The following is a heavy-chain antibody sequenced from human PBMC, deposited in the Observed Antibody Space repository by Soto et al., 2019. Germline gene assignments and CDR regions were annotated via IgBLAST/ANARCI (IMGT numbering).Heavy chain of an antibody. D-gene: IGHD6-13*01. CDR1: GFTVSSNY. Sequence: ESGGGLVQPGGSLRLSCAASGFTVSSNYMSWVRQAPGKGLEWVSVIYSGGSTYYADSVKGRFTISRDNSKNTLYLQMNSLRAEDTAVYYCARAPPRAAAGTGDYWGQGTLVTVSS. J-gene: IGHJ4*02. V-gene: IGHV3-66*01. CDR2: IYSGGST. CDR3: ARAPPRAAAGTGDY.